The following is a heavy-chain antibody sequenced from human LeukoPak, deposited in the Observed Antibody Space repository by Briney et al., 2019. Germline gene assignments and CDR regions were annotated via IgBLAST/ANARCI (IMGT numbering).Heavy chain of an antibody. V-gene: IGHV3-23*01. CDR3: AKVGYGYGYGY. D-gene: IGHD5-18*01. CDR1: GFTFSSYA. J-gene: IGHJ4*02. CDR2: ISGSGGST. Sequence: GVSLRLSCAAPGFTFSSYAMSWVRQAPGKGLEWVSAISGSGGSTYYADSVKGRFTISRDNSKNTLYLQMNSLRAEDTAVYYRAKVGYGYGYGYWGQGTLVTVSS.